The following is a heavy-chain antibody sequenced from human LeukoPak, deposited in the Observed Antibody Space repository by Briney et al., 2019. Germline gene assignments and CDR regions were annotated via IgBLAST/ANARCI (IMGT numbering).Heavy chain of an antibody. V-gene: IGHV4-59*01. CDR2: IYYSGST. J-gene: IGHJ4*02. D-gene: IGHD6-19*01. CDR3: ARSSGRESFDY. Sequence: SETLSLTCTVSGGSISSYYWSWIRQPPGKGLEWIGYIYYSGSTNYNPSLKSRVTISVDTSKNQFSLKLSSVTAADTAVYYCARSSGRESFDYWGQGTLVTVSS. CDR1: GGSISSYY.